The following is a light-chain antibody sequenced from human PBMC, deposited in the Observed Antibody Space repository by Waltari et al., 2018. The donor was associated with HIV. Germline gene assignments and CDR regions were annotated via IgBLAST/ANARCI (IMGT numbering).Light chain of an antibody. J-gene: IGLJ3*02. CDR1: SGSIASKY. CDR2: EDY. V-gene: IGLV6-57*03. Sequence: NFMLTQTHSVSESPEKTVTISCTRTSGSIASKYVQWFQQRPGKAPTTILYEDYQRPPGVPDRFSGTLDESSNSASLTISGVKTEDEADYYCQSFDTNNHWVFGGGTRLTVL. CDR3: QSFDTNNHWV.